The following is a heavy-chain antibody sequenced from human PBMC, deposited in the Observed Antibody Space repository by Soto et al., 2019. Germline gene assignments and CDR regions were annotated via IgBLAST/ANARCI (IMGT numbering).Heavy chain of an antibody. J-gene: IGHJ4*02. Sequence: GQSLKMPRSRSGEHFINDSIGLVLQMPGKGLEWMGIIYASDSDTRYSPSFQGQVTISVDKSISTAYLQWSSLKASDTAIYYCASAMKYSYGYFWGQGTLVTVSS. CDR2: IYASDSDT. V-gene: IGHV5-51*01. CDR1: GEHFINDS. D-gene: IGHD5-18*01. CDR3: ASAMKYSYGYF.